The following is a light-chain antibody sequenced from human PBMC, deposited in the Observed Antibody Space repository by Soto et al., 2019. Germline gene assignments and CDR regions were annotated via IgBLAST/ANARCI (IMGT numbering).Light chain of an antibody. CDR3: CSYTSLSTVV. CDR2: AVS. CDR1: SSDVGGYNH. Sequence: QSALTQPASVSGSPGQSITISCTGTSSDVGGYNHVSWYQHSPGKAPKLILFAVSDRPSGVSHLFSGSKSGNTASLTISGLHAEDEADYYCCSYTSLSTVVFGGGTKLTVL. V-gene: IGLV2-14*01. J-gene: IGLJ2*01.